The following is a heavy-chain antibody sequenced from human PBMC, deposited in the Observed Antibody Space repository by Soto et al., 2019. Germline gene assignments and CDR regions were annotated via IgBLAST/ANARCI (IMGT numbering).Heavy chain of an antibody. CDR1: GYHFTNHH. Sequence: VKVSCKASGYHFTNHHIHWVRHAPGQGLEWLGILNPSGDSTTISQRLKGRGTMTRDTSTGTAFMELNSLRSDDTAVYYCARHQLPLVYYYYGLDFWGQGTTVTVSS. D-gene: IGHD2-2*01. V-gene: IGHV1-46*01. CDR2: LNPSGDST. CDR3: ARHQLPLVYYYYGLDF. J-gene: IGHJ6*01.